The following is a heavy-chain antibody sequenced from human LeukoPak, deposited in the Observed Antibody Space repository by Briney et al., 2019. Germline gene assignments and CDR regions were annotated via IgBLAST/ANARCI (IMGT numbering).Heavy chain of an antibody. CDR2: ISSSSSYI. CDR1: GFTFSSYW. Sequence: PGGSLRLSCAASGFTFSSYWMSWVRQAPGKGLEWVSSISSSSSYIYYADSVKGRFTISRDNAKNSLYLQMNSLRAEDTAVYYCARDNGPVVVVAATLGYYYYYMDVWGKGTTVTVSS. CDR3: ARDNGPVVVVAATLGYYYYYMDV. D-gene: IGHD2-15*01. V-gene: IGHV3-21*01. J-gene: IGHJ6*03.